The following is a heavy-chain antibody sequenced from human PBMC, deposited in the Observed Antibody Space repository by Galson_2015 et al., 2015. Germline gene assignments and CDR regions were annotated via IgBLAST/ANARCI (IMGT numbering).Heavy chain of an antibody. CDR1: GFTFSDYY. V-gene: IGHV3-11*01. CDR3: ARQGYCSSTSCYTGMGDWYFDL. J-gene: IGHJ2*01. D-gene: IGHD2-2*02. Sequence: SLRLSCAASGFTFSDYYMSWIRQAPGKGLEWVSYISSSGSTIYYADSVKGRFTISRDNAKNSLYLQMNSLRAEDTAVYYCARQGYCSSTSCYTGMGDWYFDLWGRGTLVTVSS. CDR2: ISSSGSTI.